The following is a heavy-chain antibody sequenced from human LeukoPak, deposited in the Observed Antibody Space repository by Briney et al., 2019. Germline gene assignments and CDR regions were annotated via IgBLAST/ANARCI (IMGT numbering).Heavy chain of an antibody. CDR3: ARDETLRYFPYGMDV. J-gene: IGHJ6*02. CDR2: IYYSGST. Sequence: PSDTLSLTCTVSGGSISSYYWSWIRQPPGKGLEWIGYIYYSGSTNYNPSLKSRVTISVDTSKNQFSLKLSSVTAADTAVYYCARDETLRYFPYGMDVWGQGTTVTVSS. CDR1: GGSISSYY. V-gene: IGHV4-59*01. D-gene: IGHD3-9*01.